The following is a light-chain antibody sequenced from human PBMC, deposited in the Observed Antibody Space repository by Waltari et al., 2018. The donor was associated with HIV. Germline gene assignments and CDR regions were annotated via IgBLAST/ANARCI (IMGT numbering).Light chain of an antibody. CDR2: GNN. J-gene: IGLJ2*01. V-gene: IGLV1-40*01. CDR3: QSYDNVLTAVI. Sequence: QSVMTQPPSVSGAPRQTVTVSCTGSTSNLGANFDVHWYQHLPGTAPKLLIYGNNNRPSGVPARFSGSRSGSSASLAITGLQAEDEADYYCQSYDNVLTAVIFGGGTKVTVL. CDR1: TSNLGANFD.